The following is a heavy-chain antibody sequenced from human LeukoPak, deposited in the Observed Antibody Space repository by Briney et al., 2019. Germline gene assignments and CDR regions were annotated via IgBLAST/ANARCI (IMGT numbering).Heavy chain of an antibody. CDR1: SDSVSSYS. V-gene: IGHV4-59*02. CDR2: IFYSGTT. J-gene: IGHJ4*02. Sequence: TSETLSLTCSVSSDSVSSYSWNWLRQPPGKGLEWIGLIFYSGTTVYNPSLKSRVTMPLDTSKNQFSLILSSVTAADTAVYYCARGKQYNNGWPYFDFWGQGTLVTVSS. CDR3: ARGKQYNNGWPYFDF. D-gene: IGHD6-19*01.